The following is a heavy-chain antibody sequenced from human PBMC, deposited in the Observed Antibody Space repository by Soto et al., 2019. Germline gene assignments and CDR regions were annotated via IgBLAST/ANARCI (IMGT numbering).Heavy chain of an antibody. CDR1: GYTLTELS. J-gene: IGHJ1*01. D-gene: IGHD5-12*01. Sequence: ASVKVSCKVSGYTLTELSMHWVRQAPGKGLEWMGGFDPEDGETIYAQKFQGRVTMTEDTSTDTAYMELSSLRSEDTAAYYCATPPWRPEARPAEYFQHWGQGTLVTVSS. CDR3: ATPPWRPEARPAEYFQH. CDR2: FDPEDGET. V-gene: IGHV1-24*01.